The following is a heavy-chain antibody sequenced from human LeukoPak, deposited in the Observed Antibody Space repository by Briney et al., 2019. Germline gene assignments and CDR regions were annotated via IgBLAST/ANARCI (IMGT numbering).Heavy chain of an antibody. Sequence: ASVKVSCKASGYTFTGYYMQWVCQAPGQGLEWMGWINPNSGGTNYAQKFQGRVTMTRDTSISTAYMELSGLRSDDTAVYYCASPNYYGSEELDYWGQGTLVTVSS. CDR2: INPNSGGT. CDR1: GYTFTGYY. D-gene: IGHD3-10*01. CDR3: ASPNYYGSEELDY. V-gene: IGHV1-2*02. J-gene: IGHJ4*02.